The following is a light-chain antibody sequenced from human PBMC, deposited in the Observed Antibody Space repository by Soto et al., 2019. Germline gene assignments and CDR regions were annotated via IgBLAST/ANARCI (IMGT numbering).Light chain of an antibody. V-gene: IGKV3-15*01. Sequence: EIVMTQSPVTLSVSPGERATLSCRASQSVSSNLAWYQQKPGQAPRLLIYDASTRATGIPARFSGSGSGTEFTLTISSLQSEDFAVYYCQQYNNWPPPFTFGPGTKVDIK. CDR2: DAS. CDR1: QSVSSN. J-gene: IGKJ3*01. CDR3: QQYNNWPPPFT.